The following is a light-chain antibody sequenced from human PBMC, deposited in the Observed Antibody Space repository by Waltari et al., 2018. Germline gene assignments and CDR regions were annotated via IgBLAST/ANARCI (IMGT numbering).Light chain of an antibody. Sequence: SYELTQPPSVSVSPGQAARITCSGDALPTKYAYWYQQKSGQAPVLVIYEDSKRPSGIPERFSGSSSGTTATLTLSGAQVEDEGDYYCYSTDSSDTHRVFGGGTKLTVL. CDR3: YSTDSSDTHRV. J-gene: IGLJ3*02. CDR2: EDS. CDR1: ALPTKY. V-gene: IGLV3-10*01.